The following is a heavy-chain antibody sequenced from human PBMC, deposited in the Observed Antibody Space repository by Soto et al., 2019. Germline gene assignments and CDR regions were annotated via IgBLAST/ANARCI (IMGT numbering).Heavy chain of an antibody. CDR2: VYYSGST. V-gene: IGHV4-59*01. Sequence: SETLSLTCTVSGGSISSDYWSWIRQPPGKGLEWIGYVYYSGSTNYNPSLTSRVTISVDTSKNQFSLKLSSVTAADTAVYYCARSSRGHYRFDPWGQGPMVTVSS. CDR1: GGSISSDY. J-gene: IGHJ5*02. CDR3: ARSSRGHYRFDP. D-gene: IGHD3-10*01.